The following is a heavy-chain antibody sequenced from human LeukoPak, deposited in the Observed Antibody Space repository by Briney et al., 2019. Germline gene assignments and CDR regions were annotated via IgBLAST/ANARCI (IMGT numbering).Heavy chain of an antibody. V-gene: IGHV1-2*02. D-gene: IGHD1-26*01. CDR3: ARDWDSGSYYGGADYYFDY. CDR2: INPNSGGT. Sequence: ASVKVSCKASGYTFTGYYMHWVRQAPGQGLEWMGWINPNSGGTNYAQKFQGRVTMTRDTCISTAYMELSRLRSDDTAVYYCARDWDSGSYYGGADYYFDYWGQGTLVTVSS. CDR1: GYTFTGYY. J-gene: IGHJ4*02.